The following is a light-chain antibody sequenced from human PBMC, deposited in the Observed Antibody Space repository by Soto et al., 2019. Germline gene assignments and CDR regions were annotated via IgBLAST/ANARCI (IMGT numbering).Light chain of an antibody. CDR2: GAS. V-gene: IGKV3-20*01. Sequence: EIVLTQSPGTLSLSPGERATLSCRASQSVSTSHLAWYQQKPGQAPRLLIYGASSRATGISDRFSGSGSGTDFTLTISRLEPEDFAVYYCQQYDSSHLFGGGTKVEI. J-gene: IGKJ4*01. CDR3: QQYDSSHL. CDR1: QSVSTSH.